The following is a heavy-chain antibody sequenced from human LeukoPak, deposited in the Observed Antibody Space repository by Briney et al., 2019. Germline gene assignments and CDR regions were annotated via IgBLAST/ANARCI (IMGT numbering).Heavy chain of an antibody. J-gene: IGHJ4*02. CDR3: TREPSGIGVAAPEFDY. Sequence: PGGSLRLSCAASGFTFSSYGMHWVRQAPGKGLEWVAIIWYDESKKFYADSVKGRFTISRDNSKNTLYLQMNSLRAEDTAVYYCTREPSGIGVAAPEFDYWGQGTLVTVSS. CDR2: IWYDESKK. D-gene: IGHD2-15*01. V-gene: IGHV3-33*01. CDR1: GFTFSSYG.